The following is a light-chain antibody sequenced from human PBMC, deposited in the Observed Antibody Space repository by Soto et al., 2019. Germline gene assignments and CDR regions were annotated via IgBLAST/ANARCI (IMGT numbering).Light chain of an antibody. Sequence: DIQLTQSPSFLSASVGDRVTITCRASQGISSYLAWYQQKPGKAPKLLIYAASTLQSGVPSRFSGSGSGTEFTLTISSLQPEDFATYYCQQLSTYPPTFGHGTKLEIK. CDR1: QGISSY. V-gene: IGKV1-9*01. J-gene: IGKJ2*01. CDR2: AAS. CDR3: QQLSTYPPT.